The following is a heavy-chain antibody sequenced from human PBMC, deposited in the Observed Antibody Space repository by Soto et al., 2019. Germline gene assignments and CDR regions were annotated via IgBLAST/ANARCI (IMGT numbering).Heavy chain of an antibody. V-gene: IGHV3-7*01. Sequence: GGSLRLSCAASGFTFSSYWMSWVRQAPGKGLEWVANIKQDGSEKYYVDSVKGRFTISRDNAKNSLYLQMNSLRAEDTAVYYCARDCSSTSCYQTFGSGGQGTLVTVSS. D-gene: IGHD2-2*01. CDR3: ARDCSSTSCYQTFGS. J-gene: IGHJ4*02. CDR2: IKQDGSEK. CDR1: GFTFSSYW.